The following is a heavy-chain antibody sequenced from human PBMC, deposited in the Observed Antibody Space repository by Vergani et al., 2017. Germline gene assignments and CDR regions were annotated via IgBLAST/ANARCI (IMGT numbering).Heavy chain of an antibody. Sequence: EVQLEEFGGGLVLPGRSLRLSCVASGFTSAGYAMHWVRQAPGKGRGWVSGSSRNSNSIGYADSVTGRFTISRENAKNSLYLQLNSLRAEDTALYYCAKDLGTSSGGGWFDPWGQGTLVTVSS. CDR2: SSRNSNSI. V-gene: IGHV3-9*02. D-gene: IGHD6-6*01. CDR3: AKDLGTSSGGGWFDP. CDR1: GFTSAGYA. J-gene: IGHJ5*02.